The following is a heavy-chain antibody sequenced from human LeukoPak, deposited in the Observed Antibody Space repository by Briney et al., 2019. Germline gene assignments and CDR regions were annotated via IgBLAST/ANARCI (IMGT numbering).Heavy chain of an antibody. V-gene: IGHV1-46*01. J-gene: IGHJ3*02. CDR2: INPSGGST. CDR1: GYTFTRFH. D-gene: IGHD3-22*01. Sequence: ASVTVSFTASGYTFTRFHMHWVRQAPGQGLEWMAIINPSGGSTNYAQNFQGRVTVTRDTSSSTVYMDLSSLRSEDTAVYYCARGRNDGSGSSPDAFDIWGQGTMVTVSS. CDR3: ARGRNDGSGSSPDAFDI.